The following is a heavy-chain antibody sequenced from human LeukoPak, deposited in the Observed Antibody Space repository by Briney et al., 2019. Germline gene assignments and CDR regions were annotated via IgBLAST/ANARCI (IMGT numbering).Heavy chain of an antibody. D-gene: IGHD5-12*01. V-gene: IGHV3-53*01. CDR1: GFTFDDYT. CDR2: IYSGGST. CDR3: AGDGYLTIPSGY. J-gene: IGHJ4*02. Sequence: GGSLRLSCAASGFTFDDYTMHWVRQAPGKGLEWVSVIYSGGSTYYADSVKGRFTISRDNSKNTLYLQMNSLRAEDTAVYYCAGDGYLTIPSGYWGQGTLVTVSS.